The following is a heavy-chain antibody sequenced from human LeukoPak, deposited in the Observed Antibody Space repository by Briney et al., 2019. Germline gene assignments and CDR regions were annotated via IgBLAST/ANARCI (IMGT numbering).Heavy chain of an antibody. CDR3: ARVRDGYKPPKLSSYYYMDV. CDR1: GFTFSSYR. D-gene: IGHD5-24*01. CDR2: INQNGSEK. J-gene: IGHJ6*03. V-gene: IGHV3-7*01. Sequence: GGSLRLSCAASGFTFSSYRMSWVRQAPGKGLEWVANINQNGSEKYYVDSVKGRFTISRDNAKNSLYLQMSSLRAEDTAVYYCARVRDGYKPPKLSSYYYMDVWGKGTTVTISS.